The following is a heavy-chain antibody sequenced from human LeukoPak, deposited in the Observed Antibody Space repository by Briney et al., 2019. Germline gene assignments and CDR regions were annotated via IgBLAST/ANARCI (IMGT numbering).Heavy chain of an antibody. D-gene: IGHD3-3*01. CDR2: INGAGDNT. J-gene: IGHJ4*02. CDR1: GYVFSSHV. Sequence: PGGSLRLSCGASGYVFSSHVLTWVRQAPGKGLEWVANINGAGDNTVYAETVKGRFTISRDNSKNMVYLEMNTLRAEDTATYFCTKVSVCFGCYFDYWGQGALVTVSS. CDR3: TKVSVCFGCYFDY. V-gene: IGHV3-23*01.